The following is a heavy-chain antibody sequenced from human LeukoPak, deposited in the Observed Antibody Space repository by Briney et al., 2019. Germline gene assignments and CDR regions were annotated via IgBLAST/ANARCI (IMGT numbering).Heavy chain of an antibody. CDR2: ISAYNGNT. CDR3: ARDPRRGQQLVHFDY. J-gene: IGHJ4*02. Sequence: ASVKVSCKASGYTFTSYGIIWVRQAPGQGLEWMGWISAYNGNTNYAQKLQGRVTMTTDTSTSTAYMELRSLRSDDTAVYYCARDPRRGQQLVHFDYWGQGTLVTVSS. CDR1: GYTFTSYG. D-gene: IGHD6-13*01. V-gene: IGHV1-18*01.